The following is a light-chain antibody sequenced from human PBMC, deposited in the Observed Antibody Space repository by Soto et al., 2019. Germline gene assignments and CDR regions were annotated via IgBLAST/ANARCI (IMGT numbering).Light chain of an antibody. Sequence: GDRVTITCRASQSISSWLAWYQQKPGKAPKLLIYDASSLESGVPSRFSGSGSGTEFTLTISSLQPDDFATYYCQQYNTLSLTFGGGTKVEIK. CDR2: DAS. V-gene: IGKV1-5*01. CDR1: QSISSW. J-gene: IGKJ4*01. CDR3: QQYNTLSLT.